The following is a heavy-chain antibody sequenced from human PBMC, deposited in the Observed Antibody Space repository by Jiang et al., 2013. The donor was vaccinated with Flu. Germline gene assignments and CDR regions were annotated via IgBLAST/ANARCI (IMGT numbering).Heavy chain of an antibody. CDR1: GGSFSGYY. Sequence: LLKPSETLSLTCAVYGGSFSGYYWSWIRQPPGKGLEWIGEINHSGSTNYNPSLKSRVTISVDTSKNQFSLKLSSVTAADTAVYYCARIDDYGDYAANYWGQGTLVTVSS. J-gene: IGHJ4*02. CDR2: INHSGST. CDR3: ARIDDYGDYAANY. V-gene: IGHV4-34*01. D-gene: IGHD4-17*01.